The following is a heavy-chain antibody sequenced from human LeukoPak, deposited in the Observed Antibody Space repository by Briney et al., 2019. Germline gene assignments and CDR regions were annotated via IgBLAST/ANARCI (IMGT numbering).Heavy chain of an antibody. Sequence: PGGSLRLSCAASGFIFNNYWMHWVRQTPGEGPLWLSRINGDGSSTSYAYSVQGRFISSRDNAKNTLYLQMNSLRAEDTAVYYCTRQWHTPSDYWGQGTLVTVSS. D-gene: IGHD6-19*01. CDR3: TRQWHTPSDY. V-gene: IGHV3-74*01. J-gene: IGHJ4*02. CDR1: GFIFNNYW. CDR2: INGDGSST.